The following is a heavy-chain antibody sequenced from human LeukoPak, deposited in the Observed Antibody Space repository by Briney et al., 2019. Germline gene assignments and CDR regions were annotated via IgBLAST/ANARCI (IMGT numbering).Heavy chain of an antibody. CDR2: IYYSGST. J-gene: IGHJ5*02. CDR1: GGSISSYY. Sequence: SETLSLTCTVSGGSISSYYWSWIRQPPGKGLEWIGYIYYSGSTNYNPSLKSRVTISVDTSKNQFSLKLSSVTAADTAVYYCARDSGSSWYGDSWFDPWGQGTLVTVSP. V-gene: IGHV4-59*01. D-gene: IGHD6-13*01. CDR3: ARDSGSSWYGDSWFDP.